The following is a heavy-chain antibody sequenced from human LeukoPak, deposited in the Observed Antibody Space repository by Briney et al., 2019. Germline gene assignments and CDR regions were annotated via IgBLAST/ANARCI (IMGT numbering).Heavy chain of an antibody. J-gene: IGHJ6*03. D-gene: IGHD1-14*01. V-gene: IGHV1-2*02. CDR2: INPNSGGT. CDR1: VYTFTGYY. Sequence: ASETVSCKASVYTFTGYYLHGVRQAPRQGLEGMGWINPNSGGTNYAQKFQGRVTITADESTSTAYMELSSLRSEDTAVYYCARDLGDFGSYYYYMDVWGKGTTVTISS. CDR3: ARDLGDFGSYYYYMDV.